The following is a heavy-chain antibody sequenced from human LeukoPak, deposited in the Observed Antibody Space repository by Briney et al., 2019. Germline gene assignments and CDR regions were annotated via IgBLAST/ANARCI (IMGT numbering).Heavy chain of an antibody. V-gene: IGHV1-69*04. CDR1: GCTFGRYA. D-gene: IGHD1-26*01. J-gene: IGHJ4*02. CDR3: ARNGDREQPYYFDY. Sequence: GASVKVSCKASGCTFGRYAISWVRQAPGQGLEWMGRIIPILGIANYAQKFQGRVTITADKTTSTAYMELSSLRSEDTAVYYCARNGDREQPYYFDYWGQGTLVTVSS. CDR2: IIPILGIA.